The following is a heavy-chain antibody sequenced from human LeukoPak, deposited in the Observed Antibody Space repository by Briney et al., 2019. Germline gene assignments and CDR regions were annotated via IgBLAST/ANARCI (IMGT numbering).Heavy chain of an antibody. CDR1: GFTFSSYG. CDR3: EGERHSMSSDDF. CDR2: IRYDGSNK. D-gene: IGHD6-6*01. Sequence: PGGSLRLSCSASGFTFSSYGMHWVRQAPGKGLEWVAFIRYDGSNKYYADSVKGRFTISRDNSKNTLYLQMNSLRAEDTAVYYCEGERHSMSSDDFWGQGTLVTVSS. V-gene: IGHV3-30*02. J-gene: IGHJ4*02.